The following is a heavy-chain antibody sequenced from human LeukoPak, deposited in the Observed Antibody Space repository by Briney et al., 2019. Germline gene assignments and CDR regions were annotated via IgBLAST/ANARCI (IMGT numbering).Heavy chain of an antibody. CDR1: GYTLTELS. CDR3: ATDLEGAGQQLVPYY. CDR2: FDPEDGET. Sequence: ASVKVSCKVSGYTLTELSMHWVRQAPGKGLEWMGGFDPEDGETIYAQKFQGRATMTEDTSTDTAYMELSSLRSEDTAVYYCATDLEGAGQQLVPYYWGQGTLVTVSS. D-gene: IGHD6-13*01. V-gene: IGHV1-24*01. J-gene: IGHJ4*02.